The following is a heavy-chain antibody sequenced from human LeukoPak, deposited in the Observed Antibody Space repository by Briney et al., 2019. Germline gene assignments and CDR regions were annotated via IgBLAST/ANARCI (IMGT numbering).Heavy chain of an antibody. CDR3: ARGGAARLHFQN. CDR2: MYYSGTT. V-gene: IGHV4-39*07. J-gene: IGHJ1*01. D-gene: IGHD6-6*01. Sequence: PSETLSLTCTVSGGSISSSSYYWGWIRQPPGKGLEWIGSMYYSGTTNYNPSLQSRVTISVDTSKNQFSLNLNSVTAADTAVYYCARGGAARLHFQNWGQGTLVTVSS. CDR1: GGSISSSSYY.